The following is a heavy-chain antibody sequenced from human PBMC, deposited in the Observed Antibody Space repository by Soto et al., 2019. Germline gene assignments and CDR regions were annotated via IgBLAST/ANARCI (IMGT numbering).Heavy chain of an antibody. D-gene: IGHD2-21*01. CDR3: AKDQGAYTGDGMDV. J-gene: IGHJ6*02. Sequence: QVQLVESGGGVVQPGRSLRLSCAASGFTFSSYGMHWVRQAPGEGLECVAVIWYDGSNKYYGDSVKGRFTISRDNSKNTLYLQMNSLRVEDTAVYYCAKDQGAYTGDGMDVWGQGTTVTVSS. CDR1: GFTFSSYG. V-gene: IGHV3-33*06. CDR2: IWYDGSNK.